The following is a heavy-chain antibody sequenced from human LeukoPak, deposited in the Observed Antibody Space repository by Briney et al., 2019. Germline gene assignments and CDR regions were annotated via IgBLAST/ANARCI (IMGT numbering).Heavy chain of an antibody. D-gene: IGHD3-22*01. CDR2: ITGSYSHI. Sequence: GGSLRLSCAASGFIFSTYSMNWIRQAPGKGLEWVSSITGSYSHIYYADSVKGRFTISRDNAKNSLYLQMNSLRAEDTAVYYCARGAEYYYDSSGYFPFDYWGQGTLVTVSS. V-gene: IGHV3-21*01. J-gene: IGHJ4*02. CDR1: GFIFSTYS. CDR3: ARGAEYYYDSSGYFPFDY.